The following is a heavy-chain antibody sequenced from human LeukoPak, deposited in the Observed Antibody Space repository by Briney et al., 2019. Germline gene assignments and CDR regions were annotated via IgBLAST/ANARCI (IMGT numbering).Heavy chain of an antibody. Sequence: PSETLSLTCTVSGGSISNYYWSWLRQPPGKGLEWIAFVYYSGSTNYNPSLKSRVTISVDTSKNQFSLKLTSVTAADTAVYYCARSDYTIRLDYWGQGTLVTVSS. D-gene: IGHD1-26*01. V-gene: IGHV4-59*01. CDR2: VYYSGST. CDR1: GGSISNYY. J-gene: IGHJ4*02. CDR3: ARSDYTIRLDY.